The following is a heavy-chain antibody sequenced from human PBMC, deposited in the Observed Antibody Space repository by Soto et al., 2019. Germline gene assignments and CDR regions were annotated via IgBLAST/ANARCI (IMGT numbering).Heavy chain of an antibody. J-gene: IGHJ6*02. CDR1: GFTFTSSA. CDR2: IVVGSGST. CDR3: AHIYYYYYGMDV. Sequence: ASVKVSCKASGFTFTSSAVQWVRQARGQRLEWIGWIVVGSGSTNYAQKFQERVTITRDMSTSTAYMELSSLRSEDTAVYYCAHIYYYYYGMDVWGQGTTVTVSS. V-gene: IGHV1-58*01.